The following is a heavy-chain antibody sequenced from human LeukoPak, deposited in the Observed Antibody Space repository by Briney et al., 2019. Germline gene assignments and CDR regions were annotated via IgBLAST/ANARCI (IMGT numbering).Heavy chain of an antibody. V-gene: IGHV3-30-3*01. CDR1: GFTFSSYA. D-gene: IGHD3-22*01. CDR2: ISYDGSNK. CDR3: ARDQGYYDSSGPGG. J-gene: IGHJ4*02. Sequence: GRSLRLSCAASGFTFSSYAMHWVRQAPGKGLEWVAVISYDGSNKYYADSVKGRFTISRDNSKNTLYLQMNSLRAEDTAVYYCARDQGYYDSSGPGGWGQGTLVTVSS.